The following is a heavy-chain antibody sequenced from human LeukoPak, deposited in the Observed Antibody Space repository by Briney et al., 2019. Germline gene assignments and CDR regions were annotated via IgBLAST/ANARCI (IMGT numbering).Heavy chain of an antibody. V-gene: IGHV4-59*08. Sequence: SETLSLTCAVYGGSFSSYYWSWIRQPPGKGLEWIGYIYYSGSTNYNPSLKSRVTISVDTSKNQFSLKLSSVTAADTAVYYCARHFGNSGRNWFDPWGQGTLVTVSS. CDR2: IYYSGST. CDR3: ARHFGNSGRNWFDP. D-gene: IGHD3-10*01. J-gene: IGHJ5*02. CDR1: GGSFSSYY.